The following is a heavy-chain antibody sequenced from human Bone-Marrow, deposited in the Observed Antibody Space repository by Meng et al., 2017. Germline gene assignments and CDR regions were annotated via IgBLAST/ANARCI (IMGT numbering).Heavy chain of an antibody. J-gene: IGHJ5*02. CDR3: ARDLVSGYGDYVAGWFDP. CDR1: GFTVSSNY. Sequence: GRSLRLSCAASGFTVSSNYMSWVRQAPGKGLEWVSVIYSGGSTYYADSVKGRFTISRDNSKNTLYLQMNSLRAEDTAVYYCARDLVSGYGDYVAGWFDPWGQGTLVTVSS. CDR2: IYSGGST. D-gene: IGHD4-17*01. V-gene: IGHV3-53*01.